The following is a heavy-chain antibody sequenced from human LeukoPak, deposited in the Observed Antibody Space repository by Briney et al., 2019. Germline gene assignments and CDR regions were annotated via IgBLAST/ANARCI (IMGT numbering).Heavy chain of an antibody. CDR2: ISGSGGST. CDR1: GFTFSSYA. J-gene: IGHJ4*02. D-gene: IGHD6-19*01. V-gene: IGHV3-23*01. Sequence: PGGSLRVSCAASGFTFSSYAMSWVRQAPGKGLEWVSAISGSGGSTYYADSVKGRLTISRDNSKNTLYLQMNSLRAEDTAVYYCARDLLWLVWSGFDYWGQGTLVTVSS. CDR3: ARDLLWLVWSGFDY.